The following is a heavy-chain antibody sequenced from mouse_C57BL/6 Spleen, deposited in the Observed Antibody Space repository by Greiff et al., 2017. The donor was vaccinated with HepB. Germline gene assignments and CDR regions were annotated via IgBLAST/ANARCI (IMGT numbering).Heavy chain of an antibody. J-gene: IGHJ2*01. V-gene: IGHV1-52*01. CDR2: IDPSDSET. D-gene: IGHD2-4*01. CDR3: ARHYDYDRNYFDY. CDR1: GYTFTSYW. Sequence: QVQLQQPGAELVRPGSSVKLSCKASGYTFTSYWMHWVKQRPIQGLEWIGNIDPSDSETHYNQKFKDKATLTVDKSSSTAYMQLSSLTSEDSAVYYCARHYDYDRNYFDYWGQGTTLTVSS.